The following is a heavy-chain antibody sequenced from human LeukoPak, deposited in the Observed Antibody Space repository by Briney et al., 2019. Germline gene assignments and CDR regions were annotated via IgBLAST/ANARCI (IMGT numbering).Heavy chain of an antibody. CDR2: VSGSGGST. V-gene: IGHV3-23*01. CDR1: GFTFSSYA. J-gene: IGHJ4*02. Sequence: GGSLRLSCAASGFTFSSYAMRWVRQAPGKGLEWVSAVSGSGGSTYYADSVKGRFTVSRDNSKNTLYLQMNSLRAEDTAVYYCAKKRVQRNWYGFIFDYWGQGTLVTVSS. D-gene: IGHD3-10*01. CDR3: AKKRVQRNWYGFIFDY.